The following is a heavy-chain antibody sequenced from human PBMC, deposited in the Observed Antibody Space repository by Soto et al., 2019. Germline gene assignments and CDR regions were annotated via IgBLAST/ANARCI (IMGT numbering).Heavy chain of an antibody. J-gene: IGHJ5*02. Sequence: VGSLRLSCAASGFTFSSYSMNWVRQAPGKGLEWVSSISSSSTYIYYADSVKGRFTISRDNAKNSLYLQMNSLRAEDTALYYCAVIGVVAATHWFDPCGQRTLVTVSS. CDR2: ISSSSTYI. V-gene: IGHV3-21*01. CDR1: GFTFSSYS. CDR3: AVIGVVAATHWFDP. D-gene: IGHD2-15*01.